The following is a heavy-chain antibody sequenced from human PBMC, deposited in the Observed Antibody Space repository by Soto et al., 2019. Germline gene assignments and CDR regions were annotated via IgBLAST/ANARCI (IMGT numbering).Heavy chain of an antibody. Sequence: QVQMVQSGPEVKMPGASVKVSCKTSGYTFTAYGLAWLRQAPGQRPEWMGWVGTNNPNTNYAQKFQGRVTMTTDRSTTTTYMELRSLRSDDTAVYYCARELSTDSSAYYYFAYWGQGTLVTVSS. J-gene: IGHJ4*02. CDR3: ARELSTDSSAYYYFAY. CDR2: VGTNNPNT. V-gene: IGHV1-18*01. CDR1: GYTFTAYG. D-gene: IGHD3-22*01.